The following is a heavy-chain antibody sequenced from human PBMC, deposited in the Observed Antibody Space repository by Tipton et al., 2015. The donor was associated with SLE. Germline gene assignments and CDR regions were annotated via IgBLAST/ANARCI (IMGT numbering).Heavy chain of an antibody. CDR3: APLPGIRFLEWLPFGP. Sequence: SLRLSCTASGLTVTSNFMSWVRQTPGKGLEWVSLIYTGDDTDYANSVKGRFTISRDKSKNTLYLQMNSLRGEDTAVYYCAPLPGIRFLEWLPFGPWGQGTLVTVSS. D-gene: IGHD3-3*01. V-gene: IGHV3-66*02. CDR1: GLTVTSNF. J-gene: IGHJ5*02. CDR2: IYTGDDT.